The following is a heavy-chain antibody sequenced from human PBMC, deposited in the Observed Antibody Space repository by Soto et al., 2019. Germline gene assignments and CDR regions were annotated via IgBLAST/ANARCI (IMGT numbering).Heavy chain of an antibody. Sequence: SETLSLTCTVSGGSINSYYWSWIRQAPGKGLEWIGYIYYSGSATYNPSFKSRVTISVDTSKNQFSLRLSSVTAADTAVYYCARGAGADYYYSMDLWGQGTTVTVSS. V-gene: IGHV4-59*12. CDR1: GGSINSYY. D-gene: IGHD3-10*01. J-gene: IGHJ6*02. CDR3: ARGAGADYYYSMDL. CDR2: IYYSGSA.